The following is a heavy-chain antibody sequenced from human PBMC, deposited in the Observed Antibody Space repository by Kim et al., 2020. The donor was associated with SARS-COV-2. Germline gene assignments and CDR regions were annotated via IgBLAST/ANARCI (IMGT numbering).Heavy chain of an antibody. CDR3: ARGLTTVTPSAY. D-gene: IGHD4-17*01. CDR2: INHSGST. Sequence: SETLSLTCAVYGGSFSGYYWSWIRQPPGKGLEWIGEINHSGSTNYNPSLKSRVTISVDTSKNQFSLKLSSVTAADTAVYYCARGLTTVTPSAYWGQGTLV. CDR1: GGSFSGYY. J-gene: IGHJ4*02. V-gene: IGHV4-34*01.